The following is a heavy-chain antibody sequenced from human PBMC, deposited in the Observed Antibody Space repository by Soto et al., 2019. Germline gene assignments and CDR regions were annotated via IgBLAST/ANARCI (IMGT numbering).Heavy chain of an antibody. D-gene: IGHD3-3*01. CDR3: ARVAVAGFWSGYYDAFAI. J-gene: IGHJ3*02. V-gene: IGHV1-46*01. CDR1: GYTFTSYY. CDR2: INPSGGST. Sequence: ASVNVSCKASGYTFTSYYMHWVRQAPRQGLEWMGIINPSGGSTSYAQKFQGRVTMTRDTSTSTVYMEPSSLRSEDTAVYYCARVAVAGFWSGYYDAFAIWGQGTMVPVSS.